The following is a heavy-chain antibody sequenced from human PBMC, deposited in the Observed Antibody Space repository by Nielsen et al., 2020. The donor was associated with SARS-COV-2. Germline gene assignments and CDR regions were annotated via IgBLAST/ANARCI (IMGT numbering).Heavy chain of an antibody. CDR2: SSARGAT. V-gene: IGHV4-59*08. J-gene: IGHJ6*02. CDR1: GASVNNFH. Sequence: GSLRLSCTVSGASVNNFHWTWHRQFPGKGLEWIGYSSARGATRYNPSLKSRVTISVDTSKNQFSLKLTSVTAADTAVYYCARQGLYYYYGMDVWGQGTTVTVSS. CDR3: ARQGLYYYYGMDV.